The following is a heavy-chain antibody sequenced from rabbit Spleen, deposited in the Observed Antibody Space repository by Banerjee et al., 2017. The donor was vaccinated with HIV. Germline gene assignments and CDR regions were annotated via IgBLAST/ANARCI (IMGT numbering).Heavy chain of an antibody. CDR2: IDSDSSGFT. CDR1: GVTFSISSY. V-gene: IGHV1S40*01. Sequence: QSLEESGGDLVKPGASLTLTCTASGVTFSISSYMCWVRQAPGKGLEWIACIDSDSSGFTYFATWAKGRFTISKTSSTTVTLQMTSLTAADTATYFCARDTSTSFSTYGMDLWGQGPSSPS. J-gene: IGHJ6*01. D-gene: IGHD1-1*01. CDR3: ARDTSTSFSTYGMDL.